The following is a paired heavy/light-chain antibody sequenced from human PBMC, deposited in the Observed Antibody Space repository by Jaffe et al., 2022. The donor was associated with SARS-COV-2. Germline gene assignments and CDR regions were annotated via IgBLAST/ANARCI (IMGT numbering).Heavy chain of an antibody. Sequence: QVQLQESGPGLVRPSQTLSLTCTVSGGSITSGFYYWSWIRQPAGKGLEWIGHIYTSGITSYNPSLESRVTISVDTSKNQFSLKLTSVTAADTAVYFCARVGSGTYYTDYYGMGVWGQGTTVTVSS. J-gene: IGHJ6*02. V-gene: IGHV4-61*02. D-gene: IGHD3-10*01. CDR1: GGSITSGFYY. CDR3: ARVGSGTYYTDYYGMGV. CDR2: IYTSGIT.
Light chain of an antibody. Sequence: DIQMTQSPSSLSASVGDTVTITCRASQNINIYLNWYQQKPGKAPKLLIYAASTLQDGVPSRFSGSGSGTDFTLTISSLQPEDFATFYCQQGYSTPTFGQGTKVESK. J-gene: IGKJ1*01. CDR2: AAS. CDR3: QQGYSTPT. CDR1: QNINIY. V-gene: IGKV1-39*01.